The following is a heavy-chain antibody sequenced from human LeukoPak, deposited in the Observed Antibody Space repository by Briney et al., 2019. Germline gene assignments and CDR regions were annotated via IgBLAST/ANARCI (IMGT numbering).Heavy chain of an antibody. CDR3: AKSVAIYFYYGLDV. D-gene: IGHD3-3*01. CDR2: IKQDGSKK. J-gene: IGHJ6*02. Sequence: GGSLRLSCVASGFPSSSYWMTWVRQAPGKGLEWVANIKQDGSKKSYVDSVKGRFTISRDNAKNSLYLQMNSLRAEDTAIYYCAKSVAIYFYYGLDVWGQGTTVTVSS. CDR1: GFPSSSYW. V-gene: IGHV3-7*01.